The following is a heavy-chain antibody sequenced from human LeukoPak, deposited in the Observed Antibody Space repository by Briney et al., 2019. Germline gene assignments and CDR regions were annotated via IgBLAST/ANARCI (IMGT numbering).Heavy chain of an antibody. CDR2: ISRSSSTI. Sequence: PGGSLRLSCAASGFTFSSYGMNWVRQAPGKGLEWVSYISRSSSTIYFADSVKGRFTISRDNAKNSLYLQMNGLRAEDTAVYYCARDGSGSYIDYWGQGTLVTVSS. CDR3: ARDGSGSYIDY. J-gene: IGHJ4*02. D-gene: IGHD3-10*01. CDR1: GFTFSSYG. V-gene: IGHV3-48*01.